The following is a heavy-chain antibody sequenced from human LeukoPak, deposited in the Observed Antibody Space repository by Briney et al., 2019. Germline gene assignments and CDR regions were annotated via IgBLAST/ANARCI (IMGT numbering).Heavy chain of an antibody. CDR2: ISAYNDNT. J-gene: IGHJ4*02. V-gene: IGHV1-18*01. Sequence: ASVKVSCKASGYTFTNYGISWVRQAPGQGLEWMGRISAYNDNTNYAQNLQGRVTMTTDTSTSTAYMELRSLRSDDTAVYYCAREPHLYYYDSSGYYYVYWGQGTLVTVSS. D-gene: IGHD3-22*01. CDR3: AREPHLYYYDSSGYYYVY. CDR1: GYTFTNYG.